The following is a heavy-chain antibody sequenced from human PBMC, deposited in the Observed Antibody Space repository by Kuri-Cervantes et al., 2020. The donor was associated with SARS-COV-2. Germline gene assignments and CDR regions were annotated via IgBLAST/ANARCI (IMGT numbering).Heavy chain of an antibody. J-gene: IGHJ4*02. CDR1: GFTFSSYW. CDR2: IRYDGSNK. V-gene: IGHV3-30*02. CDR3: AKDDWGSG. Sequence: GESLKISCAASGFTFSSYWMSWVRQAPGKGLEWVAFIRYDGSNKYYADSVKGRFTISRDNSKNTLYLQMNSLRAEDTAVYYCAKDDWGSGWGQGTLVTVSS. D-gene: IGHD7-27*01.